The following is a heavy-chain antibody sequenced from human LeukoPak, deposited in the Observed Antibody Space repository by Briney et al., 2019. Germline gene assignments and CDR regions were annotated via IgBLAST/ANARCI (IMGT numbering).Heavy chain of an antibody. CDR3: ARDRGDSGSSDH. J-gene: IGHJ4*02. Sequence: GGSLRLSCAASGFILSDYYMSWIRQAPGKGLEWVSYISSSSSYTINADSVKGRFTVFRDNAKNLVFLQMNRLRAEDTAVYYCARDRGDSGSSDHWGQGTLVTVSS. D-gene: IGHD3-10*01. CDR2: ISSSSSYT. V-gene: IGHV3-11*06. CDR1: GFILSDYY.